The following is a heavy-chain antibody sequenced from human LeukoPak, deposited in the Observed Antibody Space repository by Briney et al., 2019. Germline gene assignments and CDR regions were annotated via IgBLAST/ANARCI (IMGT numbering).Heavy chain of an antibody. J-gene: IGHJ1*01. D-gene: IGHD1-26*01. V-gene: IGHV4-61*02. CDR1: GDSISSGSYY. CDR3: ARLPIMVGAPRHFQD. Sequence: SETLSLTCTVSGDSISSGSYYWSWIRRPAGEGLEWIGRIYTSGSTNYNPSLKSRVTISLDTSKNQFSLKLSSVTAADTAVYYCARLPIMVGAPRHFQDWGQGTLVIVSS. CDR2: IYTSGST.